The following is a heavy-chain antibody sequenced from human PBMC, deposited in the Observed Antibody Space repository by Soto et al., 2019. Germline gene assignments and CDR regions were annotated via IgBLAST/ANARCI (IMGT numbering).Heavy chain of an antibody. CDR3: ARHRMVYRYFDL. D-gene: IGHD2-8*01. CDR1: GGFISSSNYY. J-gene: IGHJ2*01. Sequence: SETLSLTCTVSGGFISSSNYYWGWLRQAPGKELEWIGSIFYSGSTYHSPSLKSRVTMSVDTSKTAFPLQMTYVTAADTAVYYCARHRMVYRYFDLWGRGTLVTVSS. V-gene: IGHV4-39*01. CDR2: IFYSGST.